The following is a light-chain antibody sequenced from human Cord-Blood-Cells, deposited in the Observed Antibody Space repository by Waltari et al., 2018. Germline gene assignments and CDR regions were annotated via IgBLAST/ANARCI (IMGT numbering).Light chain of an antibody. V-gene: IGKV3-11*01. CDR1: QSVSSY. Sequence: EIVLTQSPATLSLSPGERATLSCRASQSVSSYLAWYQQKPGQAPRLLIYDASNRATSIPARFSGSGSGTDLTLTISSLEPEDFAVYYCQQRSNWPPLTFGGGTKVEIK. CDR3: QQRSNWPPLT. CDR2: DAS. J-gene: IGKJ4*01.